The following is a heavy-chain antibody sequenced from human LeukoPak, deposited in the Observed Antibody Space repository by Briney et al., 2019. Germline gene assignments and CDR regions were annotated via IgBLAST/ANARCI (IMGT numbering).Heavy chain of an antibody. CDR2: ISSSSIYI. CDR3: ARGGGYSYGSFDY. V-gene: IGHV3-21*01. J-gene: IGHJ4*02. CDR1: GFIFSIYS. Sequence: GGSLRLSCAASGFIFSIYSMNWVRQAPGKGLEWVSSISSSSIYIYYADSVKGRFTISRDNAKNSLYLQMNSLRAEDTAVYYCARGGGYSYGSFDYWDQGTLVTVSS. D-gene: IGHD5-18*01.